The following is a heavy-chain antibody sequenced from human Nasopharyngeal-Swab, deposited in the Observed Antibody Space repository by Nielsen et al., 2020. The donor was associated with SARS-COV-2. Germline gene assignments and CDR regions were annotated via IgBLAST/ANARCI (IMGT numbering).Heavy chain of an antibody. D-gene: IGHD4-23*01. J-gene: IGHJ4*02. CDR2: LWSDDWTT. V-gene: IGHV3-33*01. Sequence: GGSLRPSCAASGFTFRNYAMHWVRQAPDKGLEWVAVLWSDDWTTYYADSVKGRFTISRDNSKNTLYLGMNSVTAEDTAMYYCARGSYGDKSDFDSWGQGTLVTVSS. CDR1: GFTFRNYA. CDR3: ARGSYGDKSDFDS.